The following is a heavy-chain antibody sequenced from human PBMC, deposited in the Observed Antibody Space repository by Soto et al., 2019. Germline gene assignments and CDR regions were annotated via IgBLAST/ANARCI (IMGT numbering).Heavy chain of an antibody. V-gene: IGHV4-34*01. CDR3: ARAPRRYYGSGLRERSYYFDY. CDR2: INHSGST. D-gene: IGHD3-10*01. J-gene: IGHJ4*02. Sequence: SETLSLTCAVYGGSFSGYYWSWIRQPPGKGLEWIGEINHSGSTNYNPSLKSRVTISVDTSKNQFSLKLSSVTAADTAVYYCARAPRRYYGSGLRERSYYFDYWGQGTLVTVYS. CDR1: GGSFSGYY.